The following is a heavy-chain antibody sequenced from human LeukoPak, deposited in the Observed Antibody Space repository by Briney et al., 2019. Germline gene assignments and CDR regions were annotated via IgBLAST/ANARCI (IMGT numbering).Heavy chain of an antibody. CDR2: ISSSSSYI. J-gene: IGHJ5*02. CDR3: ARDSGAYGDYGFDP. D-gene: IGHD4-17*01. CDR1: GFTFSSYR. Sequence: GGSLRLSCAASGFTFSSYRMNWVRQAPGKGLEWVSSISSSSSYIYYADSVKGRFTISRDNAKNSLFLQMNSLRAEDTAVYYCARDSGAYGDYGFDPWGQGTLVTVSS. V-gene: IGHV3-21*01.